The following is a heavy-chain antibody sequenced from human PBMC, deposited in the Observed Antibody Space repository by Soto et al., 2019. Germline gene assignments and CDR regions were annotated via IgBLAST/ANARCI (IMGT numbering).Heavy chain of an antibody. J-gene: IGHJ5*02. V-gene: IGHV1-46*01. D-gene: IGHD3-22*01. Sequence: ASVKVSFKASGYTFTSYYMHWVRQAPGQGLEWMGIINPSGGSTSYARKFQGRVTMARDTSTSTVYMELSSLRSEDTAVYYCARDNYYDSSGYKFDPWGQGTLVTVSS. CDR1: GYTFTSYY. CDR3: ARDNYYDSSGYKFDP. CDR2: INPSGGST.